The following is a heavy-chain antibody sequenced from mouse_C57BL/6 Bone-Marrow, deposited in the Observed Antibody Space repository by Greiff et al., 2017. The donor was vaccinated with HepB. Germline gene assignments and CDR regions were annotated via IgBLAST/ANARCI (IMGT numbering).Heavy chain of an antibody. V-gene: IGHV5-12*01. CDR2: ISNGGGST. J-gene: IGHJ3*01. D-gene: IGHD1-1*01. CDR3: ARHGGYYGSSWFAY. Sequence: EVKVEESGGGLVQPGGSLKLSCAASGFTFSDYYMYWVRQTPEKRLEWVAYISNGGGSTYYPDTVKGRFTISRDNAKNTLYLQMSRLKSEDTAMYYCARHGGYYGSSWFAYWGQGTLVTVSA. CDR1: GFTFSDYY.